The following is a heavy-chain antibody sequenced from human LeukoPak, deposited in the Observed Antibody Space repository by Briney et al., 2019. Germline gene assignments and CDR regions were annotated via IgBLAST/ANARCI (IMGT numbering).Heavy chain of an antibody. CDR3: ARSAYYYDSSGYYSAFDI. CDR1: GGSISSYY. V-gene: IGHV4-59*01. D-gene: IGHD3-22*01. CDR2: IYYSGST. J-gene: IGHJ3*02. Sequence: TSETLSLTCTVSGGSISSYYWSWIRQPPGKGLEWIGYIYYSGSTNYNPSLKSRVTISVDTSKNQFSLKLSSVTAADTAVYCCARSAYYYDSSGYYSAFDIWGQGTMVTVSS.